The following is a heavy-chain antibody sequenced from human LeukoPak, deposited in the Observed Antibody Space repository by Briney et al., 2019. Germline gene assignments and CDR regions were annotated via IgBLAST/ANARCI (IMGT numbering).Heavy chain of an antibody. CDR3: AKDLGYYGSGSYYSGYYYYYYMDV. D-gene: IGHD3-10*01. V-gene: IGHV3-7*03. Sequence: PGGSLRLSCAASGFTFSSYWMSWVRQAPGKGLEWVANIKQDGSEKYYGDSVKGRFTISRDNAKNSLYLQMNSLRAEDTAVYYCAKDLGYYGSGSYYSGYYYYYYMDVWGKGTTVTISS. CDR1: GFTFSSYW. J-gene: IGHJ6*03. CDR2: IKQDGSEK.